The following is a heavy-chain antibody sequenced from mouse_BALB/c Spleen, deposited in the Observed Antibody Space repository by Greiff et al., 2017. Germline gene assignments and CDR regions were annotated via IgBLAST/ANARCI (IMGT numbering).Heavy chain of an antibody. J-gene: IGHJ4*01. D-gene: IGHD2-1*01. CDR3: ARERDGNY. CDR2: ISSGGST. V-gene: IGHV5-6-5*01. CDR1: GFTFSGYA. Sequence: EVQGVESGGGLVKPGGSLKLSCAASGFTFSGYAMSWVRQTPEKRLEWVASISSGGSTYYPDSVKGRFTISRDNARNILYLQMSSLRSEDTAMYYCARERDGNYWGQGTSVTVSS.